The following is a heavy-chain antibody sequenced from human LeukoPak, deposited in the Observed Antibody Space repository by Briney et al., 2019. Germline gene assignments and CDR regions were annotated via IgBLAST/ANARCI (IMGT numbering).Heavy chain of an antibody. Sequence: GGSLRLSCSASGFSFSDYAMSWVRQAPARGPEWVSSLRGDGETFYADSVRGRFTLSRDDSRNTVYLQLNNLRVEDTAIYYCARASWVSSADAVRWGQGTQVTVSS. CDR1: GFSFSDYA. D-gene: IGHD3-16*01. J-gene: IGHJ4*02. CDR3: ARASWVSSADAVR. CDR2: LRGDGET. V-gene: IGHV3-23*01.